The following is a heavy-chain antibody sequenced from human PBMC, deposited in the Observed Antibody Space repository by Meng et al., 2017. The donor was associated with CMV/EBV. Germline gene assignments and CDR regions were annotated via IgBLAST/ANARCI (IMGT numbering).Heavy chain of an antibody. V-gene: IGHV1-18*01. D-gene: IGHD2-21*01. CDR3: ARGVPLGIIYSFNY. J-gene: IGHJ4*01. Sequence: QVQLVQSGVEAKEPGASVKVSCKASGYTFTGYGISWVRQAPGQGLEWMGWISVYNGHTNFAQNLQGRVTMTTDTSTSTAYVELRSLRSDDTAIYYCARGVPLGIIYSFNYWGQGTLVTVSS. CDR1: GYTFTGYG. CDR2: ISVYNGHT.